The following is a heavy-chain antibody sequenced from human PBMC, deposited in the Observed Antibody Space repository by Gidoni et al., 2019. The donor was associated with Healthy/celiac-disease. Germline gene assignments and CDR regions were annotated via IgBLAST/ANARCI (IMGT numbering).Heavy chain of an antibody. CDR2: ISWNSGSR. D-gene: IGHD1-26*01. J-gene: IGHJ4*02. Sequence: EVQLVESGGGLVQPGRSLRLSCAASGFTFDDYAMHWVRQAPGKGLEWVSGISWNSGSRGYADSVKGRFTISRDNAKNSLYLQMNSLRAEDTALYYCAKDMSGWEMGPPGNFDYWGQGTLVTVSS. CDR3: AKDMSGWEMGPPGNFDY. CDR1: GFTFDDYA. V-gene: IGHV3-9*01.